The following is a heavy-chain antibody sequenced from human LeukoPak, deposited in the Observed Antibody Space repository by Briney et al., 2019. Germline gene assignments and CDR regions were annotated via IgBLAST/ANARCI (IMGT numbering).Heavy chain of an antibody. CDR2: INPNSGGT. Sequence: ASVKVSCKASGYTFTGYYMHWVRQAPGQGLEWMGWINPNSGGTNYAQKFQGRVTMTRATSISKAYMELRRLRSDDTAVYYCATYYYGSGSYYRTFDYWGQGTLVTVSS. CDR3: ATYYYGSGSYYRTFDY. CDR1: GYTFTGYY. D-gene: IGHD3-10*01. J-gene: IGHJ4*02. V-gene: IGHV1-2*02.